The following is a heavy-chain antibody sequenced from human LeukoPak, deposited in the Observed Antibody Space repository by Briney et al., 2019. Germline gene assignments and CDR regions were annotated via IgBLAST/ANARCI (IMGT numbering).Heavy chain of an antibody. CDR1: GFTFSSYW. CDR3: ARAVPFYCSSTSCQNHDYYYYYMDV. Sequence: AGGSLRLSCAASGFTFSSYWMRWVRQAPGKGREGVANIKQDGSEKYYVDSVKGRFTISRDNAKNSLYLQMNSLRAEDTAVYYCARAVPFYCSSTSCQNHDYYYYYMDVWGKGTTVTVSS. D-gene: IGHD2-2*01. J-gene: IGHJ6*03. CDR2: IKQDGSEK. V-gene: IGHV3-7*01.